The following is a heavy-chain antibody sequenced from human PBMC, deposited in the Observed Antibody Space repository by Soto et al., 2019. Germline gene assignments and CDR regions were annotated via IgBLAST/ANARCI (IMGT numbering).Heavy chain of an antibody. CDR1: GGSLSGYY. CDR3: ARSRRFLEWLQTTNYYYGMDV. V-gene: IGHV4-34*01. D-gene: IGHD3-3*01. J-gene: IGHJ6*02. Sequence: PSETLSLTCAVYGGSLSGYYWSWIRQPPGKGLEWIGEINHSGSTNYNPSLKSRVTISVDTSKNQFSLKLSSVTAADTAVYYCARSRRFLEWLQTTNYYYGMDVWGQGTTVTVSS. CDR2: INHSGST.